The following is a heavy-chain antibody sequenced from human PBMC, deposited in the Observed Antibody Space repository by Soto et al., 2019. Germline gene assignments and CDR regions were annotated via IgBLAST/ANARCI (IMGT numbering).Heavy chain of an antibody. CDR1: GFTFTKYS. CDR2: ISSTTNYI. V-gene: IGHV3-21*06. Sequence: GESLKISCAASGFTFTKYSMNWVRQAPGKGLEWVSSISSTTNYIYYGDSMKGRFTISRDNAKNSLYLEMNSLRAEDTAVYYCARESEDLTSNFDYWGQGALVTVSS. J-gene: IGHJ4*02. CDR3: ARESEDLTSNFDY.